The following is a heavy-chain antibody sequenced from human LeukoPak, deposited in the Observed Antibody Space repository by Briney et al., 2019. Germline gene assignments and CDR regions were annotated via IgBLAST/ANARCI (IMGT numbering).Heavy chain of an antibody. CDR1: GGSFSGYY. J-gene: IGHJ4*02. V-gene: IGHV4-34*01. Sequence: SETLSLTCAVYGGSFSGYYWSWIRQPPGKGLEWIGEINHSGSTNYNPSLKSRVTISVDTSKNQFSLKLSSVTAEDTAVYYCARDKVVVITTSYYFDYWGQGTLVTVSS. CDR2: INHSGST. CDR3: ARDKVVVITTSYYFDY. D-gene: IGHD3-22*01.